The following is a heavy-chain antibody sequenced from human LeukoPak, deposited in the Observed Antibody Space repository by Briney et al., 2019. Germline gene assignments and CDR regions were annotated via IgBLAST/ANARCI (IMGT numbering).Heavy chain of an antibody. D-gene: IGHD5-12*01. V-gene: IGHV3-23*01. Sequence: PGGSLRLSCAASGFTFSSYGMSWVRQAPGEGLEWVSAISGSGGSTYYADSVKGRFTISRDNSKNTLYLQMKSLRAEDTAVYYCAKGGGYEAQYYYYYLDVWGKGTTVTISS. CDR2: ISGSGGST. CDR3: AKGGGYEAQYYYYYLDV. J-gene: IGHJ6*03. CDR1: GFTFSSYG.